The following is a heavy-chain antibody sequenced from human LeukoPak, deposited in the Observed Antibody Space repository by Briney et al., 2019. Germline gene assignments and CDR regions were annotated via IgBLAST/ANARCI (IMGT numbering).Heavy chain of an antibody. J-gene: IGHJ5*02. CDR2: IYTSGSS. CDR1: GGSISSYC. D-gene: IGHD3-22*01. CDR3: ARGLRYYDSSGYRTGYWFDP. V-gene: IGHV4-4*07. Sequence: SETLSLTCTVSGGSISSYCWRWIRQPAGKGLEWIGRIYTSGSSNYNPSLKSRGNISLNKSNNQFSLKLSSVTAADTDVYYCARGLRYYDSSGYRTGYWFDPWGQGTLVTVSS.